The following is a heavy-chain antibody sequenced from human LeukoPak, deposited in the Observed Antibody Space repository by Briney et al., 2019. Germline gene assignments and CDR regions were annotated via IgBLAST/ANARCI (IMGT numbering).Heavy chain of an antibody. CDR1: GFTFSSYA. D-gene: IGHD1-26*01. J-gene: IGHJ4*02. Sequence: PGGSLRLSCAASGFTFSSYAMHWVRKAPGKRLEWVAVISYDGSNKYYADSVKGRFTISRDNSKNTLYLQMNSLRAEDTAVYYCAREEWEAFDYWGQGTLVTVSS. CDR2: ISYDGSNK. V-gene: IGHV3-30*04. CDR3: AREEWEAFDY.